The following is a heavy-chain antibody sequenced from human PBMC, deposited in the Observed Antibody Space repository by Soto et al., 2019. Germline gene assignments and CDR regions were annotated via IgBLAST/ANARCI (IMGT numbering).Heavy chain of an antibody. CDR3: AHRVLRTVFGLVTTTAIYFDF. V-gene: IGHV2-5*02. D-gene: IGHD3-3*01. Sequence: QITLNESGPTQVKPRQTLTLTCTFSGFSLTTSVVGVGWIRQSPGKAPEWLALIYWDDDTRYSPSLKSRLTITKDTSKNQVVLTMADLDPADTATYYCAHRVLRTVFGLVTTTAIYFDFWGQGTPVAVSS. J-gene: IGHJ4*02. CDR2: IYWDDDT. CDR1: GFSLTTSVVG.